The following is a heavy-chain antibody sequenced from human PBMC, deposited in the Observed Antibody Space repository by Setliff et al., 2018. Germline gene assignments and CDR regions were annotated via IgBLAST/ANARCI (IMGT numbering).Heavy chain of an antibody. V-gene: IGHV3-48*04. Sequence: GGSLRLSCAASGFTFSSSSMNWVRQAPGKGLEWVSYISSSSSTIYYADSVRGRFTISRDNAHNSLYLQMNNLRVEDTAVYYCTTRYHNPGDGYMAVFDFWGQGSLVTVSS. J-gene: IGHJ4*02. D-gene: IGHD2-21*01. CDR3: TTRYHNPGDGYMAVFDF. CDR2: ISSSSSTI. CDR1: GFTFSSSS.